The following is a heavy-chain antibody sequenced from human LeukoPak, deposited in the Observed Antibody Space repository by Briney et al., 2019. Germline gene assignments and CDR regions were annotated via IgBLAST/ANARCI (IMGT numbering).Heavy chain of an antibody. D-gene: IGHD6-13*01. Sequence: SEPLSLTCAVYGGSFSGYYWSWIRQPPGKGLEWIGEINHSGSTNYSPSRKSRVTISVVTSKNQFSLKLSSVTSADWAVYFFVRSQCWIAAACGRDVWGKGTTVSVSS. V-gene: IGHV4-34*01. CDR2: INHSGST. J-gene: IGHJ6*04. CDR3: VRSQCWIAAACGRDV. CDR1: GGSFSGYY.